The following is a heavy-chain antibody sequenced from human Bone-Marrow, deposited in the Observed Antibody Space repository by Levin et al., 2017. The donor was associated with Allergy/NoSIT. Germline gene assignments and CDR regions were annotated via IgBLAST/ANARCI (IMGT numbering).Heavy chain of an antibody. J-gene: IGHJ3*02. D-gene: IGHD2-15*01. Sequence: SQTLSLTCTVSGGSVSSGSYYWSWIRQPPGKGLEWIGYIYYSGSTNYNPSLKSRVTISVDTSKNQFSLKLSSVTAADTAVYYCARDLLECGGSCHTNAFDIWGQGTMVTVSS. V-gene: IGHV4-61*01. CDR3: ARDLLECGGSCHTNAFDI. CDR2: IYYSGST. CDR1: GGSVSSGSYY.